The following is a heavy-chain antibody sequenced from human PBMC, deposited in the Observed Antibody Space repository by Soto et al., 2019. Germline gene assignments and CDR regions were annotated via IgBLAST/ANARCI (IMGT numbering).Heavy chain of an antibody. J-gene: IGHJ6*02. Sequence: EEQLVESGGGLVHPGGSLRLSCSASGFTFSRYEMNWVRQGPGRGLEWISYISPSDSAAYYADSVKGRFTISRDNAKNTLILQMNSLRAEDTAVYYCARTLKNQLPPYYYAMDVWGQGTTVTDSS. CDR3: ARTLKNQLPPYYYAMDV. D-gene: IGHD1-1*01. CDR1: GFTFSRYE. V-gene: IGHV3-48*03. CDR2: ISPSDSAA.